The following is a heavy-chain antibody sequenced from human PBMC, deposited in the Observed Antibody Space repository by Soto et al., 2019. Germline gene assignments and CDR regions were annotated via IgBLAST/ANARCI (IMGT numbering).Heavy chain of an antibody. D-gene: IGHD3-22*01. CDR2: VSHDGSNK. CDR3: AKDTYYYSSSGYYVFDY. J-gene: IGHJ4*02. CDR1: GFIFSSYG. Sequence: QVQLVESGGGVVQPERSLRLSCEASGFIFSSYGMHWVSQAPGKGLEWVAVVSHDGSNKKYVDSVEGRFTISRDNSKNTLYLQMNRLRAEETAGYYWAKDTYYYSSSGYYVFDYWGQGTLVTVSS. V-gene: IGHV3-30*18.